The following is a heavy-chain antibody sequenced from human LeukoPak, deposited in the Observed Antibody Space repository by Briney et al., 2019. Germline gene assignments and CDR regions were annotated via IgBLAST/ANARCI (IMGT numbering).Heavy chain of an antibody. CDR3: AELGITMIGGV. CDR2: ISSSGSTI. Sequence: GGSLRLSCAASGFSFNNYEMNWVRQAPGKGLEWISYISSSGSTIYYADSVKGRFTISRDNAKNSLYLQMNSLRAEDTAVYYCAELGITMIGGVWGKGTTVTISS. V-gene: IGHV3-48*03. J-gene: IGHJ6*04. D-gene: IGHD3-10*02. CDR1: GFSFNNYE.